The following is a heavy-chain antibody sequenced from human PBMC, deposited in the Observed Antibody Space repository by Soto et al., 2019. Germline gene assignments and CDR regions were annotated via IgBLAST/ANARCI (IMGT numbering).Heavy chain of an antibody. V-gene: IGHV4-59*13. Sequence: TSDTLSLTCTVSGDSIARSYCRSIRQPSGRGLEKIVYIYDSGSANYNPSLKSRVTISVDTSKNQFSLELTSVTAADTVVYYCARGSYYYSSDSKKCFDYWGQGILVTVS. D-gene: IGHD3-22*01. J-gene: IGHJ4*02. CDR3: ARGSYYYSSDSKKCFDY. CDR2: IYDSGSA. CDR1: GDSIARSY.